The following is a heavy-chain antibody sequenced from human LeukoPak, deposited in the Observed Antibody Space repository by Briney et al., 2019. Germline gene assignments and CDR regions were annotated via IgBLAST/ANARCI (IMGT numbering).Heavy chain of an antibody. Sequence: GGSLRLSCAASGFTFSSYWMSWVRQAPGKGLEWVANIKQDGSEKYYVDSVKGRFTISRDNAKNSLYLQMNSLRAEGTAVYYCAREASFTYSSSWYFYFDYWGQGTLVTVSS. CDR2: IKQDGSEK. D-gene: IGHD6-13*01. V-gene: IGHV3-7*01. CDR3: AREASFTYSSSWYFYFDY. CDR1: GFTFSSYW. J-gene: IGHJ4*02.